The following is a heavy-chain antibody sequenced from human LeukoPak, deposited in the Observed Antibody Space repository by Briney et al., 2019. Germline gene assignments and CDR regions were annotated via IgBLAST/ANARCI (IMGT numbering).Heavy chain of an antibody. D-gene: IGHD6-19*01. V-gene: IGHV1-2*02. Sequence: ASVKVSCKASGYTFTAYYIHWVRQTPRQGLEWMGWMRPTDGLTHYPEIPQGRVTMTRDTSISTAYLELSSLRSDDTAVYYCVRDVAPSGQWLLDHWGQGTLVTVSS. J-gene: IGHJ4*02. CDR1: GYTFTAYY. CDR3: VRDVAPSGQWLLDH. CDR2: MRPTDGLT.